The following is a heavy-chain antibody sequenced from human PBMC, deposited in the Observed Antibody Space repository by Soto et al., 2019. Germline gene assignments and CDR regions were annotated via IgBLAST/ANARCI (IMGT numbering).Heavy chain of an antibody. V-gene: IGHV1-69*06. J-gene: IGHJ6*02. D-gene: IGHD3-10*01. CDR2: TIPIFGTA. CDR3: ATYVSWSYYDYYYGMDV. CDR1: GGTFSSYA. Sequence: QVQLVQSGAEVKKPGSSVKVSCKASGGTFSSYAISWVRQAPGQGLEWMGGTIPIFGTANYAQKFQGRVTMTADKSTSTAYMELSSLRSEDTAVYYCATYVSWSYYDYYYGMDVWGQWTTVTVSS.